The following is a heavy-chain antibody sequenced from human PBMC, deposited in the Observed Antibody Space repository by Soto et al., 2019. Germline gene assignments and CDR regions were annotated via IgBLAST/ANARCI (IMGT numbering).Heavy chain of an antibody. Sequence: SETLSLTCTVSGHSISSSTYYWGWLRQPPGRGLEWIGSVYYGENTNYNPSLKSRVTISVDTSKNQFSLTVTSVTAADTAVYFCARRIVATETFDYWGQGSLVTVSS. J-gene: IGHJ4*02. CDR3: ARRIVATETFDY. D-gene: IGHD5-12*01. V-gene: IGHV4-39*01. CDR2: VYYGENT. CDR1: GHSISSSTYY.